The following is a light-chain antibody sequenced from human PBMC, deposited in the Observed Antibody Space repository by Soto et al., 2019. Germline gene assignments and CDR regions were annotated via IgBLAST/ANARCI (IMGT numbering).Light chain of an antibody. CDR1: SSDVGAYKY. V-gene: IGLV2-14*01. J-gene: IGLJ2*01. Sequence: QSALTQPASVSGSPGQSITISCTGTSSDVGAYKYVSWYQHHPGKDPKLMIFEVSNRPSGVSDRFSGSKSGNTASLTISGLQAEDEADYYCSSYTSSSTLVFGAGTKVTVL. CDR2: EVS. CDR3: SSYTSSSTLV.